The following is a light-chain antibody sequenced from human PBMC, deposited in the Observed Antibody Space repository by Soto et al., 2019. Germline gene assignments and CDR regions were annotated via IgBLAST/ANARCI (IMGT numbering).Light chain of an antibody. CDR2: GAS. Sequence: EIVMTQSPVSLSVSPGERVTLSWRASHQVATNLAWYQQKPGQAPRLLIYGASTRATGISARFSGSGSGTEFTLTISSLQSDDFAVYYCQQYTARPPWTFGQGTKV. V-gene: IGKV3-15*01. CDR3: QQYTARPPWT. J-gene: IGKJ1*01. CDR1: HQVATN.